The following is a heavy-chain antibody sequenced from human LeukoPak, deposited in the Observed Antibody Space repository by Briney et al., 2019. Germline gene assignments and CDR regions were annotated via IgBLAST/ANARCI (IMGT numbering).Heavy chain of an antibody. Sequence: GASVKVSCKASGYTFTGYYMHWVRQAPGQGLEWMGWINPSSGGTNYAQKFQGRVSMTRDRSSSTAYMEMTRLRKDDTAVYYCARVTVVTLGYNWFDPWGQGTLVT. D-gene: IGHD4-23*01. J-gene: IGHJ5*02. CDR1: GYTFTGYY. CDR3: ARVTVVTLGYNWFDP. CDR2: INPSSGGT. V-gene: IGHV1-2*02.